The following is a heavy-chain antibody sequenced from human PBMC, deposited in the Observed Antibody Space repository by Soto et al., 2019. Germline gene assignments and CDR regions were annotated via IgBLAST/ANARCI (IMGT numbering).Heavy chain of an antibody. D-gene: IGHD1-1*01. CDR1: GGSISSYY. Sequence: PSETLSLTCTVSGGSISSYYWSWIRQPPGKGLEWIGYIYYSGSTNYNPSLKSRVTISVDTSKNQFSLKLSSVTAADTAVYYCARHPGPYYFDYWGQGTLVTVSS. CDR2: IYYSGST. V-gene: IGHV4-59*08. J-gene: IGHJ4*02. CDR3: ARHPGPYYFDY.